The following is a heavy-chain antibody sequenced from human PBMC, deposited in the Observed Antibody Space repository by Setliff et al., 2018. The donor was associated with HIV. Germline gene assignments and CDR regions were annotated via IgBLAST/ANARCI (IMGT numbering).Heavy chain of an antibody. Sequence: SETLSLTCTVSGGSISAYYWSWIRQPPGKGLEWIGEINPVGRNDNYNPSLNNRAAIVLDTSKNQFSLKLTSVTGAETAVYYCARPLTTSYNFWGDAFSIWGQGTMVTVSS. J-gene: IGHJ3*02. V-gene: IGHV4-34*04. CDR2: INPVGRND. D-gene: IGHD3-3*01. CDR1: GGSISAYY. CDR3: ARPLTTSYNFWGDAFSI.